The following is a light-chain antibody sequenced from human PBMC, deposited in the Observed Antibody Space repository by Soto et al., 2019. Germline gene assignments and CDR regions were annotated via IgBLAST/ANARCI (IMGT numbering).Light chain of an antibody. V-gene: IGLV2-14*01. CDR2: EVN. Sequence: QSALTQPASVSGSPGQSITISCTGTSSDIGGYSYVSWYQQHPGKAPKLMISEVNNRPSGVSSRFSGSKSGDTASLTISGLQAEDEADYYCSSYSSTSTPYVFGSGTKLTVL. CDR3: SSYSSTSTPYV. CDR1: SSDIGGYSY. J-gene: IGLJ1*01.